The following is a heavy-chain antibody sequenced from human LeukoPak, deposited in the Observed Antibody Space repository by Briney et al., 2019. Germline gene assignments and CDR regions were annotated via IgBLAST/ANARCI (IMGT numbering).Heavy chain of an antibody. J-gene: IGHJ4*02. CDR2: IYHSGST. CDR1: GYPISSGYY. V-gene: IGHV4-38-2*01. D-gene: IGHD6-19*01. Sequence: SETLSLTCAVSGYPISSGYYWGWIRQPPGKGLEWIGSIYHSGSTYYNPSLKSRVTISVDTSKNQFSLKLSSVTAADTAVYYCASGWGNYFDYWGQGTLVTVSS. CDR3: ASGWGNYFDY.